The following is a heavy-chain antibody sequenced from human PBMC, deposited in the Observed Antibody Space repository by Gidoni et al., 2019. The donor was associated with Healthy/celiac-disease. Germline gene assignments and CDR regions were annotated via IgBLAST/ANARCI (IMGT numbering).Heavy chain of an antibody. CDR3: ARVEDDYGPGFDY. J-gene: IGHJ4*02. CDR2: IKHNSGGT. CDR1: GATFTGYY. V-gene: IGHV1-2*02. D-gene: IGHD4-17*01. Sequence: QVQLVQSGAEVRKPGAAVTVSCKASGATFTGYYMHWVRQVPGQGLDWSGWIKHNSGGTNYAKKFRGRVTMTRDTSISTAYMELSRLRSDDKAVYYCARVEDDYGPGFDYWGQGTLVTVSS.